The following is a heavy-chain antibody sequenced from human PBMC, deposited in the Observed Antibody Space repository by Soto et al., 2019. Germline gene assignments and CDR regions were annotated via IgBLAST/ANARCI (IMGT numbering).Heavy chain of an antibody. CDR3: ARDSPIGSTFSGYDAIGY. Sequence: QVQLVQSGAEVKKPGSSVKVSCKASGGAFTNDIITWVRQAPGQGLEWMGRIIPLLDITNYAQKFQGRVTITADKSTSTAYMELNSLISEDTAVYYCARDSPIGSTFSGYDAIGYWGQGTLVTVSS. CDR2: IIPLLDIT. D-gene: IGHD5-12*01. J-gene: IGHJ4*02. V-gene: IGHV1-69*08. CDR1: GGAFTNDI.